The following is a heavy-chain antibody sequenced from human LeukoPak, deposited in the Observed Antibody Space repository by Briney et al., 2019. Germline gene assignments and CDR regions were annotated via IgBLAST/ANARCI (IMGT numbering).Heavy chain of an antibody. Sequence: GSLRLSCATSGFTFSSFSMNWVRQAPGKGLEWVSSISSTGTYIYYADSVKGRFTVSRDNAKNSLYLQMNSLRAEDTALYYCAKGRGVYSSGWNSKPGFDYWGQGTLVTVSS. CDR2: ISSTGTYI. CDR1: GFTFSSFS. D-gene: IGHD6-19*01. V-gene: IGHV3-21*04. CDR3: AKGRGVYSSGWNSKPGFDY. J-gene: IGHJ4*02.